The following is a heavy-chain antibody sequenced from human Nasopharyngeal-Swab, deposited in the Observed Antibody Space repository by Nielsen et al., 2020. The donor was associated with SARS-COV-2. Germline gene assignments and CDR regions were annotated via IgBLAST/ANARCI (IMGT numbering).Heavy chain of an antibody. V-gene: IGHV3-49*04. CDR1: GFTFGDYA. D-gene: IGHD3-16*01. Sequence: GESLKISCTASGFTFGDYAMRWVRQAPGKGLEWVGFIRSKAHGGTTEYAASVKGRFTISSDDSKSIAYLQMNSLKTEDTAVYYCTRVRGRLSFFDYWGQGTLVTVSS. J-gene: IGHJ4*02. CDR3: TRVRGRLSFFDY. CDR2: IRSKAHGGTT.